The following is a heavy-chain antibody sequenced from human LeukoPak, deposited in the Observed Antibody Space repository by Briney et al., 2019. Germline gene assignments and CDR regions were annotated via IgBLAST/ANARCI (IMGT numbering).Heavy chain of an antibody. J-gene: IGHJ4*02. CDR1: GFTFSSDW. CDR2: IKQDGSEK. CDR3: AREGNSGSYRGRGNY. Sequence: GGALRLSCAAPGFTFSSDWMSWVRQAPGEGLEWVSNIKQDGSEKYYVDSVKGRFTISRDNAKNSLYLQMHSLRAEDTAVYYCAREGNSGSYRGRGNYWGQGTLVTVSS. V-gene: IGHV3-7*01. D-gene: IGHD1-26*01.